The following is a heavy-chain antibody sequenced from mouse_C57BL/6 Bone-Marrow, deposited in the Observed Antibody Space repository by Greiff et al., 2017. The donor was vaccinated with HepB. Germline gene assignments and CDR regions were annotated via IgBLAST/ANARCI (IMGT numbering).Heavy chain of an antibody. Sequence: VKVVESGAELVRPGASVTLSCKASGYTFTDYEMHWVKQTPVHGLEWIGAIDPETGGTAYNQKFKGKAILTADKSSSTAYMELRSLTSEDSAVYYCTKGNWDVWYFDVWGTGTTVTVSS. CDR2: IDPETGGT. V-gene: IGHV1-15*01. CDR1: GYTFTDYE. CDR3: TKGNWDVWYFDV. J-gene: IGHJ1*03. D-gene: IGHD4-1*01.